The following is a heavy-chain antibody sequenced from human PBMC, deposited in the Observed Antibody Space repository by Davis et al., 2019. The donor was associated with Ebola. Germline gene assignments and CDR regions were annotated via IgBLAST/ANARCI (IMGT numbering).Heavy chain of an antibody. V-gene: IGHV3-30*03. CDR3: ARKTESDY. D-gene: IGHD3-10*01. Sequence: GESLKISCAASGFTFSSYSMNWVRQAPGKGLEWVAVISYDGSNKYYADSVKGRFTISRDNSKNTLYLQMNSLRAEDTAVYYCARKTESDYWGQGTLVTVSS. CDR1: GFTFSSYS. J-gene: IGHJ4*02. CDR2: ISYDGSNK.